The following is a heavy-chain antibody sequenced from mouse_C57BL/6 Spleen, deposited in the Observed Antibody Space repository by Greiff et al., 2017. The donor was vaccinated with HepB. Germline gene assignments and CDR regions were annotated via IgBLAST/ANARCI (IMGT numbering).Heavy chain of an antibody. CDR3: ASFYYYGSKVFAY. D-gene: IGHD1-1*01. V-gene: IGHV2-6*01. Sequence: VKVEESGPGLVAPSQSLSITCTVSGFSLTSYGVDWVRQSPGKGLEWLGVIWGVGSTNYNSALKSRLSISKDNSKSQVFLKMNSLQTDDTAMYYCASFYYYGSKVFAYWGQGTLVTVSA. CDR1: GFSLTSYG. J-gene: IGHJ3*01. CDR2: IWGVGST.